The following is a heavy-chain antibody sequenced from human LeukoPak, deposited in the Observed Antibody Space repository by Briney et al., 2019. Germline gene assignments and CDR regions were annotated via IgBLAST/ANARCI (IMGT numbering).Heavy chain of an antibody. J-gene: IGHJ4*02. Sequence: PSETLSLTCTVSGGSISSYYWSWIRQPPGKGLEWIGYIYYSGSTNYNSSLKSRVAISVDSSKNQFSLELSSVTAADTAVYYCARRPRMVQGVITTFDQWGQGTLVTVSS. CDR3: ARRPRMVQGVITTFDQ. V-gene: IGHV4-59*08. CDR2: IYYSGST. CDR1: GGSISSYY. D-gene: IGHD3-10*01.